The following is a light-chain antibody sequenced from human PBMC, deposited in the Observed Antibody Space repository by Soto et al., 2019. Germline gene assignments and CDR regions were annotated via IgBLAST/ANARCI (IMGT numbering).Light chain of an antibody. CDR2: DAS. CDR1: QSISSSY. V-gene: IGKV3-20*01. Sequence: EIVLTQSPGTLSLSPVERATLSCRASQSISSSYLAWYQKKPGQAPRLLIYDASSRATGIPDRFSGSWSGTYFTLTISRLEPEDFAVYYCQHYVSSPRTFGQGTEVEIK. J-gene: IGKJ1*01. CDR3: QHYVSSPRT.